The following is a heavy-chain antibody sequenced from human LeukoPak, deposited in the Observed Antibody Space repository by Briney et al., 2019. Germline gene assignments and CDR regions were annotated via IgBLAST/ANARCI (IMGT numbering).Heavy chain of an antibody. CDR3: ARDWAYNDSSGYSGVDY. V-gene: IGHV1-2*02. CDR2: VNPKSGGT. D-gene: IGHD3-22*01. J-gene: IGHJ4*02. Sequence: ASVTVSCTASGYTFTGYYIHWVRQAPGQGLEWVGWVNPKSGGTNSAQEFQGRLTMTRDTSISTAYMELSRLRSDDTAVYYCARDWAYNDSSGYSGVDYWGQGTLVTVSS. CDR1: GYTFTGYY.